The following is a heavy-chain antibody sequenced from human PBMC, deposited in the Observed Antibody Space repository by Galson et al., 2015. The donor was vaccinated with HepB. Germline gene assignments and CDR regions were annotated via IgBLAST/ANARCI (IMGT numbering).Heavy chain of an antibody. CDR2: ISSDGGST. CDR1: GFIFSAYA. D-gene: IGHD3-9*01. Sequence: SLRLSCAASGFIFSAYAMHWVRQAPGKGLEYVSTISSDGGSTYYADSVRGRFKGRFFISRDNSKNTLYLQMNSLRVEDTAVYYCVKGLQGIDLFDYWGQGTLVTVSS. V-gene: IGHV3-64D*06. CDR3: VKGLQGIDLFDY. J-gene: IGHJ4*02.